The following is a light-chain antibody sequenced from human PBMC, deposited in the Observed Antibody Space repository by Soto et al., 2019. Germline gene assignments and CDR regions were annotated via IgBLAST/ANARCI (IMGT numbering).Light chain of an antibody. CDR3: QQYSNWPPWT. V-gene: IGKV1-5*01. CDR1: QTISSW. J-gene: IGKJ1*01. CDR2: GTS. Sequence: DIQMTQSPSTLSGSVGDRVTITCRASQTISSWLAWYQQKPEKAPKSPIYGTSNLESGVPSRFSGSGSGTEFTLTISGLQSEDFAIYYCQQYSNWPPWTFGPGTKVDI.